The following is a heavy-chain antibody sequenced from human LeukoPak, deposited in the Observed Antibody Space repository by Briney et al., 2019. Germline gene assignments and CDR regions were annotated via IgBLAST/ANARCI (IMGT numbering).Heavy chain of an antibody. CDR2: IIPIFGTA. D-gene: IGHD5-12*01. J-gene: IGHJ4*02. Sequence: SVKVSCKASGGTFSSYAISWVRQAPGQGLEWMGGIIPIFGTANYAQKFQGRVTVTADESTSTAYMELSSLRSEDTAVYYCARAPTHSGYDPYYFDYWGQGTLVTVSS. CDR1: GGTFSSYA. V-gene: IGHV1-69*13. CDR3: ARAPTHSGYDPYYFDY.